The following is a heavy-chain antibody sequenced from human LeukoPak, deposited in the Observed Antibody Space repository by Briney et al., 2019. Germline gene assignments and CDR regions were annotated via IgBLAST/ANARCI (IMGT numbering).Heavy chain of an antibody. D-gene: IGHD2-2*01. CDR1: GYTFTIYY. CDR2: INPSGGST. CDR3: ARDLVVGSRAARYFDL. J-gene: IGHJ2*01. V-gene: IGHV1-46*01. Sequence: ASVNASCKASGYTFTIYYIHWVRQAPGQGLEWMGIINPSGGSTSYAQKFQGRVTMTRDTSTSTVYMELSSLRSEDTAVYYCARDLVVGSRAARYFDLWGRGTLLTVSS.